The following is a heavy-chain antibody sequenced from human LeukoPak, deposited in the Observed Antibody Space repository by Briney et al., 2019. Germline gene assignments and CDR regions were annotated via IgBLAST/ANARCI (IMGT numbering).Heavy chain of an antibody. V-gene: IGHV3-48*02. D-gene: IGHD6-13*01. CDR2: ISSSSSAI. CDR1: GFTFSSYS. CDR3: ARVWGIAAAGGEIEY. Sequence: GGSLRLSCAASGFTFSSYSMNWVRQAPGKGVEWVSYISSSSSAIYYADSVKGRFTISRDNAKNSLYLQMNSLRDEDTAVYYCARVWGIAAAGGEIEYWGQGTLVTVSS. J-gene: IGHJ4*02.